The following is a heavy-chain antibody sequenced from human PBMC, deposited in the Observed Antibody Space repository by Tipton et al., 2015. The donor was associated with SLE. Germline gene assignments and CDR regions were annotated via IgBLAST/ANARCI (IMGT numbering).Heavy chain of an antibody. V-gene: IGHV4-39*07. CDR3: ARGRAD. CDR2: VYDSGNT. J-gene: IGHJ4*02. Sequence: TLSLTCSVSGGSISSSTYNWGWIRQSPGKGLEWIGSVYDSGNTFYSPSLKSRVSISLDTSKNQFSLRLTSVTAADTAVYYCARGRADWGQGILVTVSS. D-gene: IGHD3-10*01. CDR1: GGSISSSTYN.